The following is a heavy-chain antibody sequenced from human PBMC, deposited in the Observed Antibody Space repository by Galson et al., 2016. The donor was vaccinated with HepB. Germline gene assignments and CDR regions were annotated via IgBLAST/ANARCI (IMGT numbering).Heavy chain of an antibody. V-gene: IGHV4-59*01. D-gene: IGHD2-2*01. CDR1: GDSISESW. CDR2: IYDSGGT. CDR3: VRDNDSTSYYYYGMDV. J-gene: IGHJ6*02. Sequence: ETLSLTCAVSGDSISESWWSWIRQPPGKGLEWIGYIYDSGGTNYNPSLKNRVTISLDTSKNQFSLKLSSVTAADTAVYYCVRDNDSTSYYYYGMDVWGQGITVTVSS.